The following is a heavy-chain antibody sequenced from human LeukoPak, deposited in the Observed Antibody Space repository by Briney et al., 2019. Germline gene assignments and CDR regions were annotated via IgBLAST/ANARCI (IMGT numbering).Heavy chain of an antibody. Sequence: PSETLSLTCAVYGGSLSGYYWSWIRQPPGKGLEWIGEINHSGSTNYNPSLKSRVTISVDTSKNQFSLKLSSVTAADTAVYYCARGDLPTRSMDYWGQGTLVTVSS. CDR3: ARGDLPTRSMDY. CDR2: INHSGST. J-gene: IGHJ4*02. CDR1: GGSLSGYY. V-gene: IGHV4-34*01. D-gene: IGHD5-12*01.